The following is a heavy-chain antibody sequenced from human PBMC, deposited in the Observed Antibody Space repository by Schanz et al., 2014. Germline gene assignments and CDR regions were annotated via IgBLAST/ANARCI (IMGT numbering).Heavy chain of an antibody. J-gene: IGHJ4*02. Sequence: QVQLVQSGVEVKRPGASVRVSCKASGYSFTTYDVNWVRQATGQGLEWMGWMNPSTGNRGYAQNFQGRVTMTRDTSTSTVYMELISLRSEDTAVYYCARDYEAAAGFDYWGQGTLVTVSS. D-gene: IGHD6-13*01. CDR2: MNPSTGNR. CDR1: GYSFTTYD. CDR3: ARDYEAAAGFDY. V-gene: IGHV1-8*01.